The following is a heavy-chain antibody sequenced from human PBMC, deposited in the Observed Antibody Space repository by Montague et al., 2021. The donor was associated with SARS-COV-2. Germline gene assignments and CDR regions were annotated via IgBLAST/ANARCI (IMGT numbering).Heavy chain of an antibody. V-gene: IGHV4-59*01. CDR1: GGSISSYY. J-gene: IGHJ4*02. Sequence: ETLSLTCTVSGGSISSYYWSWIRQPPGKGLEWIGYIFNSGSTNYNPSLKSRVTLSVDTSKNQLSLRLRSVTAADTAVYYCVRVGVSNWYSFFDYWGQGTLVTVSS. CDR2: IFNSGST. D-gene: IGHD6-13*01. CDR3: VRVGVSNWYSFFDY.